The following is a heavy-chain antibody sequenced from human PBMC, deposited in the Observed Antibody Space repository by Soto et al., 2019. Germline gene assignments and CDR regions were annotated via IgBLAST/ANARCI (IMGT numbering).Heavy chain of an antibody. Sequence: QITLKESGPTLVKPTQTLTLTCTFSGFSLSTSGVGVGWIRQPPGKALEWLALIYWDDDKRYSPSLKSRLTITKDTSKNQVVLTMTNMDPVDTATYYCAHTNLSLTGRFRPVYYYGMDVWGQGTTVTVSS. J-gene: IGHJ6*02. CDR1: GFSLSTSGVG. D-gene: IGHD3-9*01. V-gene: IGHV2-5*02. CDR3: AHTNLSLTGRFRPVYYYGMDV. CDR2: IYWDDDK.